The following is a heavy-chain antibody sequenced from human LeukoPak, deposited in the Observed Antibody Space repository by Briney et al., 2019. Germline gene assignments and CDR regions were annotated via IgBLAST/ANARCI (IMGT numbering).Heavy chain of an antibody. D-gene: IGHD2-2*01. V-gene: IGHV3-11*01. CDR1: GFTFSDYY. CDR3: ATRASTRVFDY. CDR2: ISSSGSTI. Sequence: GGSLRLSCAASGFTFSDYYMSWIRQAPGKGLEWVSYISSSGSTIYYADSVKGRFTISRDNAKNTLYLQMNSLRAEDTAVYYCATRASTRVFDYWGQGTLVTVSS. J-gene: IGHJ4*02.